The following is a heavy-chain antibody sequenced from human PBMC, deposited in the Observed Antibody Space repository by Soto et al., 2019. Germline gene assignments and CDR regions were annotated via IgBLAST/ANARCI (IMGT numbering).Heavy chain of an antibody. J-gene: IGHJ4*02. D-gene: IGHD6-19*01. V-gene: IGHV3-74*01. CDR1: GFTFRDHW. CDR2: INSDGSTT. Sequence: GGSLRLSCAASGFTFRDHWMHWVRQAPGKGLVWVSRINSDGSTTTYADSVKGRFTISRDNAKSTLYLQLNSLRAEDTALYYCARGYSSGTDYWGQGTLVPVSS. CDR3: ARGYSSGTDY.